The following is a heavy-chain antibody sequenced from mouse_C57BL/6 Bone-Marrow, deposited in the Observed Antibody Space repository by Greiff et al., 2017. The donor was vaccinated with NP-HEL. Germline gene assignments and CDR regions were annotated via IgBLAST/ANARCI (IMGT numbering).Heavy chain of an antibody. CDR2: IDPENGDT. J-gene: IGHJ2*01. CDR3: TTGGLFDY. Sequence: EVQLKESGAELMRPGASVKLSCTASGFNIKDDYMHWVKQRPEQGLEWIGWIDPENGDTEYASKFQGKATITADTSSNTAYLQLSSLTSEDTAVYYCTTGGLFDYWGQGTTLTVSS. CDR1: GFNIKDDY. D-gene: IGHD3-1*01. V-gene: IGHV14-4*01.